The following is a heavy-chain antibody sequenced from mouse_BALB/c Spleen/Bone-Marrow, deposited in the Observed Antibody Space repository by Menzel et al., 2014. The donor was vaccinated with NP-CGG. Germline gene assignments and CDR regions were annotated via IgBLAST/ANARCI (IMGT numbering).Heavy chain of an antibody. V-gene: IGHV1-63*02. CDR2: IYPKNDDA. CDR1: GYSFTNFW. D-gene: IGHD2-1*01. CDR3: TRHYGNYDY. J-gene: IGHJ2*01. Sequence: VNVVESGAELVRPGTSVKMSCKAAGYSFTNFWIGWVKQRPGHGLEWIGDIYPKNDDANYNEKFKGRATLTVDTSSSTAYMQLSGLTSEDSAIYYCTRHYGNYDYWCQGSTLTVSS.